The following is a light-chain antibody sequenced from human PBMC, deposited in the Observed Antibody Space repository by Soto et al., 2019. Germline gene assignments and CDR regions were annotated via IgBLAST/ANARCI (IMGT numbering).Light chain of an antibody. V-gene: IGKV3-11*01. CDR2: DAS. J-gene: IGKJ1*01. Sequence: EIVLTQSPATLSLSPGERATLSCRASQSVSSYLSCYQQNPGQAPRLLIYDASNRATGLPARFSGSGSGTYCTLTIRSLEPEDFAGYYCQQRSNCRWTFGQGTKVELK. CDR3: QQRSNCRWT. CDR1: QSVSSY.